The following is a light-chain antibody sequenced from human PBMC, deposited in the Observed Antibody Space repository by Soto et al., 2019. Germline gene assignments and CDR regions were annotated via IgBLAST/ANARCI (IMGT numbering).Light chain of an antibody. CDR3: SSYTGSSSLEV. V-gene: IGLV2-14*01. CDR1: SSDVGGYDY. J-gene: IGLJ1*01. CDR2: EVS. Sequence: QSALTQPASVSGSPGQSITISCTGTSSDVGGYDYVSWYQQHPGKAPKLMIYEVSNRPSGVSNRFSGSKYANTASLTISGLQTEDEADYYCSSYTGSSSLEVFGTGTKVNVL.